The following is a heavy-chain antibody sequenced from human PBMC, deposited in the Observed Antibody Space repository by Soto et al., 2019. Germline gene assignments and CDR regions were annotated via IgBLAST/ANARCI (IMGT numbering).Heavy chain of an antibody. Sequence: SETLSLTCTVSGGSIRSYYWSWIRQPPGKGLEWIGYVYYSGSTKYNPSLKSRVTISVDSSKNQFSLKLDSVTAADTAMYYCAKIAVSGPFDYWGQGILVTVSS. CDR2: VYYSGST. J-gene: IGHJ4*02. V-gene: IGHV4-59*12. CDR3: AKIAVSGPFDY. D-gene: IGHD6-19*01. CDR1: GGSIRSYY.